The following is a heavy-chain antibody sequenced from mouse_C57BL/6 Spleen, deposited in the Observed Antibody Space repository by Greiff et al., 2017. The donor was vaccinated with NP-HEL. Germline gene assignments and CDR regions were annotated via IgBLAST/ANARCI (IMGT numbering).Heavy chain of an antibody. D-gene: IGHD1-1*01. CDR3: AREVTSYGSSSYFDY. CDR2: IYPGSGST. CDR1: GYTFTSYW. J-gene: IGHJ2*01. V-gene: IGHV1-55*01. Sequence: VQLQQPGAELVKPGASVKMSCTASGYTFTSYWITWVKQRPGQGLEWIGDIYPGSGSTNYTEKFKSKATLTVDTSSSTTYMQLSSLTSEDSAVYYCAREVTSYGSSSYFDYWGQGTTLTVSS.